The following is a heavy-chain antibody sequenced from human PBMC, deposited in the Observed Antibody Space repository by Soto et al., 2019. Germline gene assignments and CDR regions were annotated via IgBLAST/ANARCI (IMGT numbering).Heavy chain of an antibody. CDR1: GGSISSGGYS. J-gene: IGHJ4*02. V-gene: IGHV4-30-2*01. D-gene: IGHD2-2*01. CDR2: IYHSGST. Sequence: QLQLQESGSGLVKPSQTLSLTCAVSGGSISSGGYSWSWIRQPPGKGLEWIGYIYHSGSTYYNPYLKSRVTISVDRSKNQFSVKLSSVTAADTAVYYCARGKSRLVVPAAMAFDYWGQGTLVTVSS. CDR3: ARGKSRLVVPAAMAFDY.